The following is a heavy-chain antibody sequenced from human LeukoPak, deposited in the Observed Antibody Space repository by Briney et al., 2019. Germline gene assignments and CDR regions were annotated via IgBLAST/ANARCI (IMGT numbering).Heavy chain of an antibody. Sequence: GASVKVSCKASGYTFSGYYMHWVRQAPGQGLEWMGWISAYNGNTNYAQKLQGRVTMTTDTSTSTAYMELRSLRSDDTAVYYCARDPGKERGYSYGSDYWGQGTLVTVSS. CDR2: ISAYNGNT. CDR1: GYTFSGYY. CDR3: ARDPGKERGYSYGSDY. J-gene: IGHJ4*02. V-gene: IGHV1-18*04. D-gene: IGHD5-18*01.